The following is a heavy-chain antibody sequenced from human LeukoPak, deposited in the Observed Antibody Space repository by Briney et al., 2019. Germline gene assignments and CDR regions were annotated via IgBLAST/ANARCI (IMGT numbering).Heavy chain of an antibody. CDR1: GGSISSSNW. V-gene: IGHV4-4*02. CDR2: IYHSGST. J-gene: IGHJ6*02. Sequence: PSETLSLTCAVSGGSISSSNWWSWVRQPPGKGLEWIGEIYHSGSTNYNPSLKSRVTISVDRSKNQFSLNLNSVTAADTAVYYCARVLEYSYYYGMDVWGQGTTVTVSS. CDR3: ARVLEYSYYYGMDV.